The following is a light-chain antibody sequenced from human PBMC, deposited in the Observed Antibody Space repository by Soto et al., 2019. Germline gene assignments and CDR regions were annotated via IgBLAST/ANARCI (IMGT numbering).Light chain of an antibody. CDR3: CSCAGSPP. Sequence: QSVLTEPRSVSGSPGQSVAISCTGSSSDVGGSDYVSWYQQHPGKAPRLIIYDVNKRPSGVPDRFSGSKSGNTASLIISGLQAEDEADYYCCSCAGSPPFGGGTKLTVL. V-gene: IGLV2-11*01. J-gene: IGLJ2*01. CDR2: DVN. CDR1: SSDVGGSDY.